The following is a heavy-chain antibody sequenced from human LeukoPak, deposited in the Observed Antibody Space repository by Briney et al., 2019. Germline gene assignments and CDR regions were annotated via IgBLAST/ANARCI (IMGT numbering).Heavy chain of an antibody. Sequence: PGRSLRLSCAASGFTFSSYAMHWVRQAPGKGLEWVAVISYDGSNKYYADSVKGRFTISRDNSKNTLYLQMNSLRAKDTAVYYCARGEYSSGWPFDYWGQGTLVTVSS. D-gene: IGHD6-19*01. CDR2: ISYDGSNK. CDR3: ARGEYSSGWPFDY. V-gene: IGHV3-30-3*01. J-gene: IGHJ4*02. CDR1: GFTFSSYA.